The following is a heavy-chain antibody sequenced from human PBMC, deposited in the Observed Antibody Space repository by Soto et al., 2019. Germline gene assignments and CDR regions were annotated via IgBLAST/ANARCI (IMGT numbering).Heavy chain of an antibody. V-gene: IGHV3-23*01. J-gene: IGHJ4*02. CDR1: GLTFSNYA. CDR3: AKNQERELPRVIDF. D-gene: IGHD1-7*01. CDR2: MSGSSSTT. Sequence: GGSLRLSCATSGLTFSNYAMSWVRQAPGGGLEWVSSMSGSSSTTYYAGSVRGRFTISRDRSKNTLYLQMSSLRAEDTALYYCAKNQERELPRVIDFWGQGTLVTVSS.